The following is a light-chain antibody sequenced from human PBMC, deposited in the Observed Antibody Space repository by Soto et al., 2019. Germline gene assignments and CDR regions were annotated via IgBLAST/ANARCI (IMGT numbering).Light chain of an antibody. J-gene: IGLJ2*01. CDR2: AVT. V-gene: IGLV2-11*01. CDR3: CSYAGSHTWV. Sequence: QSALTQPRSVSGSPGQSVAIYCTGTSSDVGIYNYVSWYQQHPGKAPKVIISAVTVRPSGVPDRFSGSKSGNTASLTISGLQAEDEADYYCCSYAGSHTWVFGGGTKLTVL. CDR1: SSDVGIYNY.